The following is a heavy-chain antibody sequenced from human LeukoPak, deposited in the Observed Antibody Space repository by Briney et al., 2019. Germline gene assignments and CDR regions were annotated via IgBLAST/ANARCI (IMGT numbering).Heavy chain of an antibody. D-gene: IGHD3-22*01. V-gene: IGHV4-39*01. CDR3: ARRYCYDSSGYYYPFDY. J-gene: IGHJ4*02. Sequence: SETLSLTCTVSGGSINSYYWGWIRQPPGKGLEWIGSIYYSGSTYYNPSLKSRVTISVDTSKNQFSLKLSSVTAADTAVYYCARRYCYDSSGYYYPFDYWGQGTLVTVSS. CDR1: GGSINSYY. CDR2: IYYSGST.